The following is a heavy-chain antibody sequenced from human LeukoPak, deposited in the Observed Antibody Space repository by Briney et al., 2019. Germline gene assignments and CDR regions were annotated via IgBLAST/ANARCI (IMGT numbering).Heavy chain of an antibody. CDR2: ISYDGSNK. J-gene: IGHJ6*03. Sequence: GGSLRLSCAAAGFTVSTSAMSWVRQAPGKGLEWVAVISYDGSNKYYADSVKGRFTISRDNSKNTLYLQMNSLRAEDTAVYYCARDRVDIVGADYYMDVWGKGTTVTVSS. CDR1: GFTVSTSA. V-gene: IGHV3-30*04. D-gene: IGHD1-26*01. CDR3: ARDRVDIVGADYYMDV.